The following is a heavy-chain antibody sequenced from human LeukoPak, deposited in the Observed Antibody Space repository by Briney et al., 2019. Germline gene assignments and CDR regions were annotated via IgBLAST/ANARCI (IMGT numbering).Heavy chain of an antibody. V-gene: IGHV4-61*01. CDR2: IYYSGST. D-gene: IGHD6-19*01. CDR1: GGSVSSGSYY. J-gene: IGHJ4*02. Sequence: SETLSLTCTVSGGSVSSGSYYWSWIRQPPGKGLEWIGYIYYSGSTNYNPSLKSRVTISVDRSKNQFSLKLSSVTAADTAVYYCARVGSSSGWYSYFDYWGQGTLVTVSS. CDR3: ARVGSSSGWYSYFDY.